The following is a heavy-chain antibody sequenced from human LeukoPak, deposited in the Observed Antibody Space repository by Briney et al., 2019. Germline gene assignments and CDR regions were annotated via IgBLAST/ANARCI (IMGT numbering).Heavy chain of an antibody. Sequence: GGSPRLSCAASGFTFDDYAMHWVRQAPGKGLERVSGISWNSGSTGYADSVKGRFTISRDNAKKSQYLQMNSLRAEDTALYYCTKDPFYSSSSKGWFDPWGQGTLVTVSS. CDR3: TKDPFYSSSSKGWFDP. V-gene: IGHV3-9*01. CDR2: ISWNSGST. D-gene: IGHD6-6*01. CDR1: GFTFDDYA. J-gene: IGHJ5*02.